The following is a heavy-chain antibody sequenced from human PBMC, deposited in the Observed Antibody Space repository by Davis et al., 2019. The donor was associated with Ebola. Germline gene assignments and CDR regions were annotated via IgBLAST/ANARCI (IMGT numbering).Heavy chain of an antibody. D-gene: IGHD4-11*01. CDR1: GFTFSSYW. Sequence: GESLKISCAASGFTFSSYWMSWVRQAPGKGLEWVANIKQDGSEKYYVDSVKGRFTISRDNAKNSLYLQMNSLRAEDTAVYYCARSRLHPNWFDPWGQGTLVTVSS. J-gene: IGHJ5*02. CDR2: IKQDGSEK. CDR3: ARSRLHPNWFDP. V-gene: IGHV3-7*03.